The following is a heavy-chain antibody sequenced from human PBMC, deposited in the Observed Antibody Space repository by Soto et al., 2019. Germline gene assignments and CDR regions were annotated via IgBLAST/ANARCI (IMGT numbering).Heavy chain of an antibody. V-gene: IGHV3-30-3*01. CDR3: ARDIWWEPGVDAFHI. CDR1: GFTFNFFA. D-gene: IGHD1-26*01. J-gene: IGHJ3*02. Sequence: QVQLVESGGGVVQPGRSLRLSCAASGFTFNFFAMHWVRQAPGKGLEWVAAVSKDGSNTYYADSVKGRFTISRDNPKNTLYLQMNSPRLEDTAVYYCARDIWWEPGVDAFHIWGQGTMVTVSP. CDR2: VSKDGSNT.